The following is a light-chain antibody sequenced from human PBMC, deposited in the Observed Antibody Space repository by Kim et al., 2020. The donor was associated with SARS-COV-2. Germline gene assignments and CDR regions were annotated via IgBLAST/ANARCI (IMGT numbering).Light chain of an antibody. CDR2: GTS. CDR1: QRVSTN. Sequence: SPGERATLSCRTSQRVSTNLAWYQQKPGQAPRLLIYGTSTRATGIPARFSGSGSGTEFTLTISSLQSEDFAIYYCQQYNRWPPYIFGQGTKLEI. CDR3: QQYNRWPPYI. J-gene: IGKJ2*01. V-gene: IGKV3-15*01.